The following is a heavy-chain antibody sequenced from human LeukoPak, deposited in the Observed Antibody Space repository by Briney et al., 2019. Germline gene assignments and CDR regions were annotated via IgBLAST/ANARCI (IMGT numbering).Heavy chain of an antibody. CDR3: ARPTIAAAGNFGY. Sequence: GGSLRLSCAASGFTFSSYAMHWVRQAPGKGLEWVAVISYDGSNKYYADSVKGRFTISRDNSKNTLYLQMNSLRAEDTAVYYCARPTIAAAGNFGYWGQGTLVTVSS. CDR2: ISYDGSNK. J-gene: IGHJ4*02. D-gene: IGHD6-13*01. CDR1: GFTFSSYA. V-gene: IGHV3-30-3*01.